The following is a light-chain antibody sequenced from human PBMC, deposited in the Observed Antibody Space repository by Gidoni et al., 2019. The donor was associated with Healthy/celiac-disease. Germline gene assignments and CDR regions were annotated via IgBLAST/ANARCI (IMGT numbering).Light chain of an antibody. CDR2: GAS. J-gene: IGKJ4*01. Sequence: EIVLTQSPGTLSLSPGERATPSCSTSRSVSSSHLAWYQQKPGQAPRLLIYGASSRATGIPYRFSGCGSGTNFTLTISRLEPDAFAVYYCQQYCSPPLTFGGGTKVEIK. V-gene: IGKV3-20*01. CDR3: QQYCSPPLT. CDR1: RSVSSSH.